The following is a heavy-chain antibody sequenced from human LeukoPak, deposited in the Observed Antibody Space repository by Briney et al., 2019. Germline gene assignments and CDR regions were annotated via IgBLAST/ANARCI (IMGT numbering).Heavy chain of an antibody. Sequence: SETLSLTCTVSGGSISSSSYYWGWIRQPPGKGLEWIGSIYYSGSTYYNPSLKSRVTISVDTSKNQFSLKLSSVTAADTAVYYCGVGGQQLVPGWFDPWGQGTLVTVSS. CDR3: GVGGQQLVPGWFDP. D-gene: IGHD6-13*01. V-gene: IGHV4-39*01. CDR2: IYYSGST. J-gene: IGHJ5*02. CDR1: GGSISSSSYY.